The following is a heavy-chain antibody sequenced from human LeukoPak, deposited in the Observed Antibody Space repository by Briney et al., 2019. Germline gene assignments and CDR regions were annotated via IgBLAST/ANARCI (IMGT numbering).Heavy chain of an antibody. D-gene: IGHD6-13*01. CDR3: ASGGYTSSWYVVDY. Sequence: GGSLRLSCAASGFTFSSYSMNWVRQAPGKGLEWVSSISGSSSYIYYADSVKGRFTISRDNAKNSLYLQMSSLRPEDTAVYYCASGGYTSSWYVVDYWGQGTLVTVSS. CDR2: ISGSSSYI. J-gene: IGHJ4*02. CDR1: GFTFSSYS. V-gene: IGHV3-21*01.